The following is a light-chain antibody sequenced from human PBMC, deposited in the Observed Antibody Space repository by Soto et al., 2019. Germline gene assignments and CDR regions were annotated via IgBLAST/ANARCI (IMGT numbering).Light chain of an antibody. CDR1: QSVSNNY. CDR2: GAS. CDR3: QQYGSSPT. V-gene: IGKV3-20*01. Sequence: EIVLTQSPDTLSVSPGERVTLSCRASQSVSNNYLAWYQQKPGQAPRLLIYGASSRATGIPDRFSGSGSGTDFTLTISRLEPEDFAVYYCQQYGSSPTFGGGTKVEIK. J-gene: IGKJ4*01.